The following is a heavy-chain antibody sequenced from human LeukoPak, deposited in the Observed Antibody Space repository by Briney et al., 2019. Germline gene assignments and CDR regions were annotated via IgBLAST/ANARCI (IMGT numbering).Heavy chain of an antibody. CDR2: ISYSGSGT. CDR3: AKAGGSSSSNY. CDR1: GFTFSSSA. D-gene: IGHD6-13*01. V-gene: IGHV3-23*01. Sequence: GGSLRLSCAASGFTFSSSAMAWVRHAPGKGLEWVSTISYSGSGTYYADSVKGRFTISRDNSKNTLYLQMNSLRAEDTAVYYCAKAGGSSSSNYWGQGTLVTVSS. J-gene: IGHJ4*02.